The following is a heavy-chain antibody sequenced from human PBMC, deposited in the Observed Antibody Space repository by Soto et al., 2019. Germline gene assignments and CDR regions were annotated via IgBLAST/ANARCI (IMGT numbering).Heavy chain of an antibody. V-gene: IGHV4-39*01. J-gene: IGHJ6*03. CDR2: IYYSGST. D-gene: IGHD3-10*01. Sequence: PSETLSLTCTVSGGSISSSSYYWGWIRQPPGKGLEWIGSIYYSGSTYYNPSLKSRVTISVDTSKNQFSLKLSSVTAADTAVYYCARHREDYLYMDVWGKGTTVTVS. CDR3: ARHREDYLYMDV. CDR1: GGSISSSSYY.